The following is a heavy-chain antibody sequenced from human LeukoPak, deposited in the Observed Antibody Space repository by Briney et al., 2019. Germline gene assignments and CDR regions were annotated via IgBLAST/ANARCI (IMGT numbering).Heavy chain of an antibody. CDR1: GFTVSSSY. D-gene: IGHD5-12*01. J-gene: IGHJ6*04. V-gene: IGHV3-66*03. Sequence: WGSLTLTCASSGFTVSSSYMTWVRQAPGKGLEWVSVIYSSGSTYYADSVKGRFTISRDNSKNTLYLEMNSLRGEDTAVYYCARDVTSKRGYVRTYGMDVWGKGTKVTVSS. CDR2: IYSSGST. CDR3: ARDVTSKRGYVRTYGMDV.